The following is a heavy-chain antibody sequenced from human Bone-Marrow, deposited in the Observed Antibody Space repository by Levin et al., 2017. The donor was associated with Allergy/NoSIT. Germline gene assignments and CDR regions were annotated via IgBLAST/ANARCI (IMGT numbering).Heavy chain of an antibody. J-gene: IGHJ3*01. Sequence: GGSLRLSCAASGFSFTTTWMTWVRQAPGKGLEWVGRIKSKRDGGTTDYAAPVNGRFTISRDDSKNTLYLQMNSLKTEDTAVYYCSTDDLFNYDFWSGYPYAFDFWGQGTMVTVSS. V-gene: IGHV3-15*01. CDR2: IKSKRDGGTT. D-gene: IGHD3-3*01. CDR3: STDDLFNYDFWSGYPYAFDF. CDR1: GFSFTTTW.